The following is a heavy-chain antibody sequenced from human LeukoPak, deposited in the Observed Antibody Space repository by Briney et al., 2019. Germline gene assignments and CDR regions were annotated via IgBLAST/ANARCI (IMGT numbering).Heavy chain of an antibody. CDR3: ARVDYDFWSGYHDY. CDR1: GFTFSSYA. CDR2: ISSSSSYI. V-gene: IGHV3-21*01. J-gene: IGHJ4*02. D-gene: IGHD3-3*01. Sequence: GGSLRLSCAASGFTFSSYAMHWVRQAPGKGLEWVSSISSSSSYIYYADSVKGRFTISRDNAKNSLYLQMNSLRAEDTAVYYCARVDYDFWSGYHDYWGQGTLVTVSS.